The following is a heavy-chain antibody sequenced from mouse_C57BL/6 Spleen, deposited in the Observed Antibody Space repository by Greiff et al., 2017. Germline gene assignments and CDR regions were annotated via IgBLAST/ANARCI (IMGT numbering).Heavy chain of an antibody. V-gene: IGHV5-4*01. Sequence: EVQVVESGGGLVKPGGSLKLSCAASGFTFSSYAMSWVRQTPERRLEWVATISDGGSYTYYPDNVKGRFTISRDNAKNNLYLQMSHLKSEDTAMYYCARGDYHYFDYWGQGTTLTVSS. CDR3: ARGDYHYFDY. CDR1: GFTFSSYA. J-gene: IGHJ2*01. D-gene: IGHD2-4*01. CDR2: ISDGGSYT.